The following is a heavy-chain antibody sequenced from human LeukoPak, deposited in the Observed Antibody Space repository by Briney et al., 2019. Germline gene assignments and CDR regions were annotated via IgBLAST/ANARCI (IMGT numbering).Heavy chain of an antibody. CDR3: ARAGSTIIESDY. CDR2: INPNSGGT. J-gene: IGHJ4*02. Sequence: GASVKVSCKASGYTFTGYYMHWVRQAPGQGLEWMGRINPNSGGTNYAQKFQGGVTMTRDTSISTAYMELSRLRSDDTAVYYCARAGSTIIESDYWGQGTLVTVSS. CDR1: GYTFTGYY. D-gene: IGHD5/OR15-5a*01. V-gene: IGHV1-2*06.